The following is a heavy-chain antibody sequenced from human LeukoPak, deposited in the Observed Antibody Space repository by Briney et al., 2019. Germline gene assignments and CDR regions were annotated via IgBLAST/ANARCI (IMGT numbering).Heavy chain of an antibody. D-gene: IGHD3-3*01. V-gene: IGHV3-64D*06. Sequence: GGSLRLSCSASGFTFSNYDMHWVRQAPGKGMEYVSAINNNGGRTYYADSVKGRFTVSRDNPKDTLYLQMSSRRAEDTAVYYWVRMYDGYWGQGTLVTVSS. CDR2: INNNGGRT. CDR3: VRMYDGY. CDR1: GFTFSNYD. J-gene: IGHJ4*02.